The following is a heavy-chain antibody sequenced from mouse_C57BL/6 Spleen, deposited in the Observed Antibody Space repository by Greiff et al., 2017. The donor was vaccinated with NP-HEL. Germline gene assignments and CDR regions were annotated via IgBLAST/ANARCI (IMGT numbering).Heavy chain of an antibody. CDR2: INSDGGST. Sequence: EVQGVESGGGLVQPGESLKLSCESNEYEFPSHDMSWVRKTPEKRLELVAAINSDGGSTYYPDTMERRFIISRDNTKKTLYLQMSSLRSEDTALYYCARHGAYGNLPYYAMDYWGQGTSVTVSS. V-gene: IGHV5-2*01. CDR1: EYEFPSHD. D-gene: IGHD2-10*02. CDR3: ARHGAYGNLPYYAMDY. J-gene: IGHJ4*01.